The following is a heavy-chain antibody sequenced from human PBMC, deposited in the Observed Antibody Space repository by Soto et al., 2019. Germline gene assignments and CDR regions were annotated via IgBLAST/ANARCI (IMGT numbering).Heavy chain of an antibody. CDR1: GFSFSDYY. CDR2: ISSRSGTI. V-gene: IGHV3-11*01. CDR3: AREVDRALVGSPHYFDY. D-gene: IGHD5-18*01. J-gene: IGHJ4*01. Sequence: QVQLVESGGGLVKPGGSLRLSCAASGFSFSDYYMTWIRQAPGQGLEWVSYISSRSGTIFYADSVKGRFTLSRDNSKNSMCLQMNSLRAEDTAVYYCAREVDRALVGSPHYFDYWGQGTLVTVSS.